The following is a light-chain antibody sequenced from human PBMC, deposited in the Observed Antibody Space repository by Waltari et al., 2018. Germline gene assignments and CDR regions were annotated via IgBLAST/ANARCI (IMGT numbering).Light chain of an antibody. Sequence: DIVMTQSPDPLAVSLGERATINCKSSQSVLYSSNNKNYLAWYQQKPGQPPKLLIYWVSTRESGVPDRFSGSGSGTDFTLTINSLQAEDVAVYYCQQYYSTPPTFGQGTRVEI. CDR2: WVS. CDR1: QSVLYSSNNKNY. V-gene: IGKV4-1*01. J-gene: IGKJ1*01. CDR3: QQYYSTPPT.